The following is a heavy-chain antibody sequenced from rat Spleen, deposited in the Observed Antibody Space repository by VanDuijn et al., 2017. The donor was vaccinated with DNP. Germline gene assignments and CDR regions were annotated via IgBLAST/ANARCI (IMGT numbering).Heavy chain of an antibody. Sequence: EVQLVESGGGLVQPGWSLKLSCAASGFTVSDFNMAWVRQAPKKGLEWVATISYEGSSTWYRDSVKGRFTISRDNAKSTLYLQMNSLRSEDMATYYCARWGGDYFDYWGQGVMVTVSS. CDR1: GFTVSDFN. CDR3: ARWGGDYFDY. CDR2: ISYEGSST. V-gene: IGHV5-7*01. J-gene: IGHJ2*01.